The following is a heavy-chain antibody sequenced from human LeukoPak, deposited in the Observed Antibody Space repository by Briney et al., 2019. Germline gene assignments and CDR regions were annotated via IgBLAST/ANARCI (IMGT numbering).Heavy chain of an antibody. Sequence: SETLSLTCTVSGVSISSYFWSWIRQPPGKGLEWIGSIYHSGSTYYNPSLKSRVTISVDTSKNQFSLKLSSVAAADTAVYYCARVGDPGIAVAGKGDFDYWGQGTLVTVSS. J-gene: IGHJ4*02. CDR3: ARVGDPGIAVAGKGDFDY. CDR2: IYHSGST. D-gene: IGHD6-19*01. CDR1: GVSISSYF. V-gene: IGHV4-38-2*02.